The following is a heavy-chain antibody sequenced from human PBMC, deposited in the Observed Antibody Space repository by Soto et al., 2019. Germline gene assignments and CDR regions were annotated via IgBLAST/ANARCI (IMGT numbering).Heavy chain of an antibody. CDR2: MNPNSGNT. CDR1: GYTFTSYD. D-gene: IGHD2-2*01. CDR3: ARVSRIPYYCSSTSCQLGVYNWFDP. V-gene: IGHV1-8*01. J-gene: IGHJ5*02. Sequence: ASVKVSCTASGYTFTSYDINWVRQATGQGLEWMGWMNPNSGNTGYAQKFQGRVTMTRNTSISTAYMELSSLGSEDTAVYYCARVSRIPYYCSSTSCQLGVYNWFDPWGQGTLVTVSS.